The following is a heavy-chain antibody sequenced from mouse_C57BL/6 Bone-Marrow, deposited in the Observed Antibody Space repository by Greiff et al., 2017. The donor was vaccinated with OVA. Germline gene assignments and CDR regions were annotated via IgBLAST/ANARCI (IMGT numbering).Heavy chain of an antibody. Sequence: VKLQQSGAELMKPGASVKLSCKATGYTFTGYWIEWVKQRPGHGLEWIGEILPGSGSTNYNEKFQGKGTFTADTSSNTAYIQLSSLTTEDSSIYYCARSTLYYLHYAMDYRGQGTSVTVSS. V-gene: IGHV1-9*01. CDR2: ILPGSGST. CDR1: GYTFTGYW. J-gene: IGHJ4*01. CDR3: ARSTLYYLHYAMDY. D-gene: IGHD1-1*01.